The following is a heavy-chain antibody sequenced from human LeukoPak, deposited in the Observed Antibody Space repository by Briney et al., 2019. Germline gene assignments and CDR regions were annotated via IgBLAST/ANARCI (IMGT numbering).Heavy chain of an antibody. D-gene: IGHD3-22*01. CDR1: GGSISSGDYY. CDR2: IYYSGST. Sequence: KTSETLSLTCIVSGGSISSGDYYWSWIRQPPGKGLEWIGYIYYSGSTDYNPSLKSRVTISVDTSKNQFSLKLTSVTAADTAVYYCARGGEDYYDSSGYRPPLDYWGQGTLVTVSS. V-gene: IGHV4-30-4*01. CDR3: ARGGEDYYDSSGYRPPLDY. J-gene: IGHJ4*02.